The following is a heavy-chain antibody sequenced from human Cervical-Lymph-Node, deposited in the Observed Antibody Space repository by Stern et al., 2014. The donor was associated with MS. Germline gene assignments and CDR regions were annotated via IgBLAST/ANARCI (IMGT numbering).Heavy chain of an antibody. Sequence: VQLVESGGGVVQPGGSLRLSCVASGFTFSSYAMHWVRQAPGKGLEWVAGVTYDGSNNYYADSEKGRFTISSDNSQNTLYKQMSSLRPEDTAVYYCAKDRQYLTYFFDHWGQGSLVTVSS. CDR3: AKDRQYLTYFFDH. CDR2: VTYDGSNN. D-gene: IGHD2/OR15-2a*01. CDR1: GFTFSSYA. V-gene: IGHV3-30*04. J-gene: IGHJ5*02.